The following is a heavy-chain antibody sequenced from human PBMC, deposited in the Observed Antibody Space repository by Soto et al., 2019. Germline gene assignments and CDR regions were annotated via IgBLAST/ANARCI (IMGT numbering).Heavy chain of an antibody. J-gene: IGHJ4*02. CDR1: GDSISSGGYY. CDR3: ASTYYTGSSGPFDY. D-gene: IGHD3-22*01. CDR2: IYYSGTT. V-gene: IGHV4-31*03. Sequence: SETLSLTCTVSGDSISSGGYYWSWIRQHPAKGLEWIGYIYYSGTTYYNPSLESRVTISADTSENQFSLKVNSVTVADTAVYYCASTYYTGSSGPFDYWGQGALVTVSS.